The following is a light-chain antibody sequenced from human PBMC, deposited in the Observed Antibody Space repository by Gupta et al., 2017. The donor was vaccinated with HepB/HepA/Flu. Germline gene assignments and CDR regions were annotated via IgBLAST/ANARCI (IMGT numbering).Light chain of an antibody. CDR3: QQYGSSPALT. CDR2: GAS. Sequence: IVFTQFPRTLSLSPGERATLSCRASQSVSSSYLAWYQQKPGQAPRLLIYGASSRATGIPDRFSGSGSGTDFTLTISRLEPEDFAVYYCQQYGSSPALTFGGGTKVEIK. V-gene: IGKV3-20*01. CDR1: QSVSSSY. J-gene: IGKJ4*01.